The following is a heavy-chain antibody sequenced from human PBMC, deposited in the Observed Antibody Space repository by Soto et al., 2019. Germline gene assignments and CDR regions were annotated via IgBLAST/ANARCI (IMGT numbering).Heavy chain of an antibody. Sequence: PGGSLRLSCAASGFTVSSNYMSWVRQAPGKGLEWVSVIYSGGSTYYADSVKGRFTISRHNSKNTLYLQMNSLRAEDTAVYYCARGVVITIPYYYYYMDVWGKGTTVTVSS. CDR1: GFTVSSNY. J-gene: IGHJ6*03. CDR2: IYSGGST. V-gene: IGHV3-53*04. D-gene: IGHD3-22*01. CDR3: ARGVVITIPYYYYYMDV.